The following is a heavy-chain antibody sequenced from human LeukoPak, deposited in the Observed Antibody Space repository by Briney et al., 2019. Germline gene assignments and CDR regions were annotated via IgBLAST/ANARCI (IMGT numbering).Heavy chain of an antibody. CDR3: ARHGCSSTSCPAGYFDY. CDR1: GGSISSSSYY. D-gene: IGHD2-2*01. V-gene: IGHV4-39*01. CDR2: IYYSGST. J-gene: IGHJ4*02. Sequence: SETLSLTCTVSGGSISSSSYYWGWIRQPPGKGLEWIGSIYYSGSTYYNPSLKSRVTISVDTSKNQFSLKLSSVTAADTAVYYCARHGCSSTSCPAGYFDYWGQGTLVTVSS.